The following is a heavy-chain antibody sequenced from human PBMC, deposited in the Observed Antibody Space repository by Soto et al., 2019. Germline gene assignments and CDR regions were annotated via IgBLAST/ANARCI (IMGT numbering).Heavy chain of an antibody. CDR1: GFTFSSYA. D-gene: IGHD1-1*01. CDR3: AYGTSRPPPLRWFHP. CDR2: ITGSGGST. J-gene: IGHJ5*02. V-gene: IGHV3-23*01. Sequence: QPGGSLRLSCAASGFTFSSYAMSWVRQAPGKGLEWVSAITGSGGSTYYADSVKGRFTISRDNSKNTLYLQMNSLRAEDTAVYYCAYGTSRPPPLRWFHPWGQGTLVTVS.